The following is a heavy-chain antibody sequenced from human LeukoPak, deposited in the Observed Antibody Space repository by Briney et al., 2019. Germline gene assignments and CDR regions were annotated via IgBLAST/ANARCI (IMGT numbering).Heavy chain of an antibody. CDR1: GYTFTGYY. D-gene: IGHD6-6*01. V-gene: IGHV1-2*02. J-gene: IGHJ4*02. CDR2: INPNSGGT. Sequence: GASVKVSCKASGYTFTGYYMHWVRQAPGQGLEWMGWINPNSGGTNYAQKFQGRVTMTRDTSISTAYMELSRLRSDDTAVYYCARDPNSSSSTPDYWGQGTLVTVSS. CDR3: ARDPNSSSSTPDY.